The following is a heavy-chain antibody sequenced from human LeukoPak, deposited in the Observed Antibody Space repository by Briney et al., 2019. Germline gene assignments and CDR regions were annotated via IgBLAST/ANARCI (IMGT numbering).Heavy chain of an antibody. J-gene: IGHJ4*02. CDR1: GGSFSGYY. Sequence: SETLSLTCAVYGGSFSGYYWSWIRQPPGKGLEWIGEINHSGSTNYNPSLKSRVTISVDTSKNQFSLKLPSVTAADTALYYCARRILGGSGWTFDSWGQGALVTVSS. CDR2: INHSGST. D-gene: IGHD6-19*01. V-gene: IGHV4-34*01. CDR3: ARRILGGSGWTFDS.